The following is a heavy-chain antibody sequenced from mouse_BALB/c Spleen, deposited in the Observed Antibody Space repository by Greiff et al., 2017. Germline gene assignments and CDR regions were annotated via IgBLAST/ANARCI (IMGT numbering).Heavy chain of an antibody. J-gene: IGHJ3*01. Sequence: EVKLMESGGGLVKPGGSLKLSCAASGFTFSSYAMSWVRQSPEKRLEWVAEISSGGSYTYYPDTVTGRFTISRDNANNTLYLEMSSLRSEDTAMYYCASDGRGFAYWGQGTLVTVSA. CDR2: ISSGGSYT. CDR1: GFTFSSYA. CDR3: ASDGRGFAY. V-gene: IGHV5-9-4*01.